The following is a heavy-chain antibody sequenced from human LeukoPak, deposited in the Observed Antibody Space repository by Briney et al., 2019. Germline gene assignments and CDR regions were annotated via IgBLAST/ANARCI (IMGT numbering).Heavy chain of an antibody. CDR1: GGSISSYY. J-gene: IGHJ5*02. D-gene: IGHD3-22*01. CDR2: IYYSGST. CDR3: ARDRGDSSGYCYPGDTERGGNWFDP. V-gene: IGHV4-59*01. Sequence: SETLSLTSTVSGGSISSYYWSWIRQPPGKGLEWIGYIYYSGSTNYNPSLKSRVTISVDTSKNQFSLKLSSVTAADTAVYYCARDRGDSSGYCYPGDTERGGNWFDPWGQGTLVTVSS.